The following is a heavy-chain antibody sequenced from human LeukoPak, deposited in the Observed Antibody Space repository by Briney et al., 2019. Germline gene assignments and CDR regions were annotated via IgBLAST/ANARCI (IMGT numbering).Heavy chain of an antibody. D-gene: IGHD1-26*01. CDR1: GFIFNSYG. CDR2: ISYDGSNK. CDR3: AGGLVGATRMDHDAFDI. V-gene: IGHV3-30*03. Sequence: HPGGSLRLSCEASGFIFNSYGIHWVRQAPGKGLEWVAVISYDGSNKKYADSVKGRFTISRDNSKNTLYLQMNSLRAEDTAVYYCAGGLVGATRMDHDAFDIWGQGTMVTVSS. J-gene: IGHJ3*02.